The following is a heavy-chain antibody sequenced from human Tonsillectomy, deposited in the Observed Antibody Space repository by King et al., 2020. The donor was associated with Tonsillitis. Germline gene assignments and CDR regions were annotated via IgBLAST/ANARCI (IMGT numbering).Heavy chain of an antibody. J-gene: IGHJ5*02. D-gene: IGHD2-21*01. V-gene: IGHV4-39*07. CDR1: GYSISIGKHY. CDR2: VSYSGST. CDR3: ARHPVWWSDRRSVWFDP. Sequence: QLQESGPGLVKPSETLSLSCTVSGYSISIGKHYWGWIRQPPGQGLEWIGSVSYSGSTYYNPSLKSRVTISVDTSKNRFSLKVNSVTAADTAVYYCARHPVWWSDRRSVWFDPWGQGTLVIVPS.